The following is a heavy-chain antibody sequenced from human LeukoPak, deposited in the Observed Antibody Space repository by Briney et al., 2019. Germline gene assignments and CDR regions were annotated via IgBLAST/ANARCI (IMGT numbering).Heavy chain of an antibody. V-gene: IGHV4-39*07. Sequence: PSETLSLTCTVSGGSISSSSYYWGWIRQPPGKGLEWIGSIYYSGSTYYNPSLKSRVTISVDTSKNQFSLKLSSVTAADTAVYYCARVPDYYDSSGYYYGIDAFDIWGQGTMVTVSS. D-gene: IGHD3-22*01. CDR3: ARVPDYYDSSGYYYGIDAFDI. CDR2: IYYSGST. J-gene: IGHJ3*02. CDR1: GGSISSSSYY.